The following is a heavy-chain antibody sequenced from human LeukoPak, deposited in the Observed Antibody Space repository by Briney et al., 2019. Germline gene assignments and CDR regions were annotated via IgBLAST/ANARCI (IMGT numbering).Heavy chain of an antibody. J-gene: IGHJ4*02. CDR3: AKWGDYDILTGYYDPDY. CDR2: VSGGDDST. D-gene: IGHD3-9*01. Sequence: PGGSLRLSCAASGFTLSNYAMYWVRQAPGKGLEWVSAVSGGDDSTFYADSVQGRFTISRDTSKSTLYLQMNSLRVEDTAVYYCAKWGDYDILTGYYDPDYWGQGTLVTVSS. CDR1: GFTLSNYA. V-gene: IGHV3-23*01.